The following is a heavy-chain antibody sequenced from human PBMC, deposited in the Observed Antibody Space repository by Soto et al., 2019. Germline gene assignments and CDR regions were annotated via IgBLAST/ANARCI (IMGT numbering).Heavy chain of an antibody. J-gene: IGHJ4*02. Sequence: GGSLRLSCAASGFTFSSYAMSWLRQAPGKGLEWVSAISGSGGSTYYADSVKGRFTISRDNSKNTLYLQMNSLRAEDTAVYYCAKDLLATVTSHWGQGTLVTVSS. CDR3: AKDLLATVTSH. D-gene: IGHD4-17*01. V-gene: IGHV3-23*01. CDR1: GFTFSSYA. CDR2: ISGSGGST.